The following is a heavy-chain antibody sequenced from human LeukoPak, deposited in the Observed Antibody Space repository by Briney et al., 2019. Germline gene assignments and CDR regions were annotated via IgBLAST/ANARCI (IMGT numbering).Heavy chain of an antibody. CDR2: INPNSGGA. V-gene: IGHV1-2*02. Sequence: GASVKVSCKASGYTFTGYYMHWGRHAPGQGLEWMGWINPNSGGAKYAQNFQGRVIMTTDTSNSTAYMELTSLRSDDTAVYYCARSSPPTYYHFYYYMDVWGKGSTVTVSS. D-gene: IGHD6-13*01. CDR3: ARSSPPTYYHFYYYMDV. J-gene: IGHJ6*03. CDR1: GYTFTGYY.